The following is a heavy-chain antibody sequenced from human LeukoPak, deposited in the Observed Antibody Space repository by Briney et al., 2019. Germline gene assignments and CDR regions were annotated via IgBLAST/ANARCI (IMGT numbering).Heavy chain of an antibody. J-gene: IGHJ5*02. CDR3: ARVTHDTGIVVVPAAIPWFDP. CDR1: GGSFSGYY. D-gene: IGHD2-2*02. Sequence: SETLSLTCAVYGGSFSGYYWSWIRQPPGKGLEWIGEINHSGSTNYNPSLKSRVTISVDTSKNQFSLKLSSVTAADTAVHYCARVTHDTGIVVVPAAIPWFDPWGQGTLVTVSS. CDR2: INHSGST. V-gene: IGHV4-34*01.